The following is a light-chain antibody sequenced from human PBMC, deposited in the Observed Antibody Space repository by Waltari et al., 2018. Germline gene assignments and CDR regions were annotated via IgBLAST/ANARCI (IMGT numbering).Light chain of an antibody. V-gene: IGKV3-15*01. CDR2: DAS. CDR1: QSISTN. J-gene: IGKJ5*01. Sequence: EVVMTQSPDTLSVSPGGRAPLPCKASQSISTNLAWYQQRGGQAPRLLIFDASTRATSISGRFSGSGSGTEFTLTVRSLQSDASAVYYCQQYNRWPPITFGQGTRLELK. CDR3: QQYNRWPPIT.